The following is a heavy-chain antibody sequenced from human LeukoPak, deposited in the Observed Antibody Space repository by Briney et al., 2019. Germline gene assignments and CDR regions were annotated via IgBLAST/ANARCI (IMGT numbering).Heavy chain of an antibody. V-gene: IGHV3-66*01. CDR2: IYSGGST. Sequence: GGSLRLSCAASGFTFSNYWMRWIRQAPGKGLEWVSVIYSGGSTYYADSVKGRFTISRDNSKNTLYLQMNSLRAEDTAVYYCARDSWLAHWGQGTLVTVSS. J-gene: IGHJ4*02. CDR3: ARDSWLAH. D-gene: IGHD6-19*01. CDR1: GFTFSNYW.